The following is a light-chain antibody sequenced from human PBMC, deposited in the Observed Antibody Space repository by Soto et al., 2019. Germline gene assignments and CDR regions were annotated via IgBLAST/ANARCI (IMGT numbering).Light chain of an antibody. V-gene: IGKV1-5*03. CDR3: QQSYRTPT. J-gene: IGKJ4*01. CDR2: LAS. Sequence: DIQMTQSASSLSASVGDRVTITCRASQSISRWLAWYKQKPAHATIRLIYLASTLDSGVPSRARGSGSGTDFTLPISSLQPEDFATYYCQQSYRTPTFGGGTGV. CDR1: QSISRW.